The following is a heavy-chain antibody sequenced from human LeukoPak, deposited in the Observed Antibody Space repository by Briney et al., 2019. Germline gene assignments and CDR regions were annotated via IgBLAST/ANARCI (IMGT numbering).Heavy chain of an antibody. CDR1: GFFFSDHY. J-gene: IGHJ5*02. D-gene: IGHD1-1*01. CDR2: INTDGTTT. Sequence: GGSLRLSCAASGFFFSDHYMTWIRQAPGTGLVWVSRINTDGTTTNYADSVKGRFTISRDNAKNTVYLQMNSLRAEDTAVYHCAGNGNGWFDPWGQGTLVTVSS. V-gene: IGHV3-74*01. CDR3: AGNGNGWFDP.